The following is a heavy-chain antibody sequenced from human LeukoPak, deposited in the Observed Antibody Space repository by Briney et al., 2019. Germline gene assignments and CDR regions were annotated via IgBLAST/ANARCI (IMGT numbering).Heavy chain of an antibody. Sequence: PSXTLSLTCTVSGDSINSYFWTWIRQPAGKGLEWIGRIYTSGSTNYNPSLKSRVTISVDTSKNQFSLKLSSVTAADTAGYFCAKGGTYCGGYCYSDDAFDIWGQGTMVTVSS. J-gene: IGHJ3*02. D-gene: IGHD2-21*02. CDR3: AKGGTYCGGYCYSDDAFDI. CDR2: IYTSGST. CDR1: GDSINSYF. V-gene: IGHV4-4*07.